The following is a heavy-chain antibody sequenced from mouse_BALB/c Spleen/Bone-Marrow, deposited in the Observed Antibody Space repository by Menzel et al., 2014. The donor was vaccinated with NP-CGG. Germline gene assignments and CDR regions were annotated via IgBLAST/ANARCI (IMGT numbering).Heavy chain of an antibody. V-gene: IGHV5-12-1*01. D-gene: IGHD1-1*01. CDR1: GFAFSSXD. J-gene: IGHJ3*01. Sequence: EVKLMESGGGLVKPGGSLKLSCAASGFAFSSXDXSWVXQTPXXXXXWVXXIXXXXGSTYYSDTVKGRFSISRGNAKNTLYLQMSSLKSEDTAMYYCVRQGAVAATRGFAYWGQGTLVTVSA. CDR2: IXXXXGST. CDR3: VRQGAVAATRGFAY.